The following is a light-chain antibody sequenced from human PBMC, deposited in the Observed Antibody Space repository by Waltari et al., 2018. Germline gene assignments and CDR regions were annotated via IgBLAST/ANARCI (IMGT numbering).Light chain of an antibody. J-gene: IGKJ1*01. CDR1: QSISKY. CDR2: GAA. CDR3: QKYGTLPAT. V-gene: IGKV3-20*01. Sequence: EIMLTQSPGTLSLSPGERATLSCRASQSISKYLAWYQQKPGQAPRLLIYGAASRATGIPDMFSGSGSGTDFSLTISRLEPEDSAVYYCQKYGTLPATFGQGTKVEIK.